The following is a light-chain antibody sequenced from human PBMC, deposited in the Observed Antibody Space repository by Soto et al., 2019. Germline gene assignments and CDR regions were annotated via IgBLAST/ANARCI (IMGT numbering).Light chain of an antibody. CDR1: QSVSRY. Sequence: EIVLTQSPATLSLSPGERATLSCRASQSVSRYLAWYQQKPGQAPRLLIYDASNRATGIPARFSGSGSGTDFTLTISNLEPEGFAVYYCQQRSNWPVTFGQGTKVEIK. CDR3: QQRSNWPVT. CDR2: DAS. J-gene: IGKJ1*01. V-gene: IGKV3-11*01.